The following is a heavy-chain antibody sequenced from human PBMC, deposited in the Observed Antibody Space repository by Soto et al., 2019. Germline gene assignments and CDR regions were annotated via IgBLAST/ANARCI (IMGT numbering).Heavy chain of an antibody. CDR2: IFDSGNA. D-gene: IGHD4-4*01. CDR3: ARHLRTTVAKFYFDN. Sequence: QVQLQESGPGLVKPSETLSLTCTVSGGSSNSYCWSWIRQHPGKGLEWIAYIFDSGNANYNPSLKSRVTIAVDTSKNQFSLKLTSVTAADTAVYYCARHLRTTVAKFYFDNWGQGALVTVSS. J-gene: IGHJ4*02. CDR1: GGSSNSYC. V-gene: IGHV4-59*08.